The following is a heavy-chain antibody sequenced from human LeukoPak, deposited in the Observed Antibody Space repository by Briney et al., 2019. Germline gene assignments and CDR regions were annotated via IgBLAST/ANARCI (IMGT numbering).Heavy chain of an antibody. CDR3: ARVHYDSSGYYHYYFDY. Sequence: ASVTVSCKASGYTFTSYDINWVRQATGQRLEWMGWMNPNSGNTGYAQKFQGRVTMTRNTSISTAYMELSSLRSEDTAVYYCARVHYDSSGYYHYYFDYWGQGTLVTVSS. D-gene: IGHD3-22*01. CDR2: MNPNSGNT. V-gene: IGHV1-8*01. J-gene: IGHJ4*02. CDR1: GYTFTSYD.